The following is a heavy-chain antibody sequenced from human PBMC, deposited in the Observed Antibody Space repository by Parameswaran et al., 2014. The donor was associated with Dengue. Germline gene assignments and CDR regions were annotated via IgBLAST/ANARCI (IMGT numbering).Heavy chain of an antibody. CDR2: IYHSGDT. J-gene: IGHJ5*01. CDR1: GGSIFSSNW. V-gene: IGHV4-4*01. D-gene: IGHD1-26*01. CDR3: SVQPIGRNWFES. Sequence: AGGSLRLSCAVSGGSIFSSNWWSWVRQSPGRGLEWIGEIYHSGDTKYNPSLQSRVTISVDNSKNQFSLILRSVTAADTAVYFCSVQPIGRNWFESWGQGTLVTVSS.